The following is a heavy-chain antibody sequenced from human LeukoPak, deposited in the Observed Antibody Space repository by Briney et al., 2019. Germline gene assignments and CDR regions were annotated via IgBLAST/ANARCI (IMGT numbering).Heavy chain of an antibody. CDR1: GYTFTDYY. V-gene: IGHV1-2*02. D-gene: IGHD1-26*01. Sequence: LGASVKVSCKASGYTFTDYYMHWVRQAPGQGLEWVGWINPNSGGTNYAQKFQARVTMTRDTSSSTAYMELSRLRSDDTAVYYCARFTVGPTGTDCWGQGTLVTVSS. CDR3: ARFTVGPTGTDC. CDR2: INPNSGGT. J-gene: IGHJ4*02.